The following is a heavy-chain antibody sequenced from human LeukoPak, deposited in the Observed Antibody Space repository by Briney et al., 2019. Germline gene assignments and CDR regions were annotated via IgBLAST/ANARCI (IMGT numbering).Heavy chain of an antibody. CDR1: GGSFSGYY. CDR3: AREWAAGNIVVVPAAEGYLDP. Sequence: SEALSLTCAVYGGSFSGYYWSWIRQPPGKGLEWIGEINHSGSTNYNPSLKSRVTISVDTSKNQFSLKLSSVTAADTAVYYCAREWAAGNIVVVPAAEGYLDPWGQGTLVTVSS. J-gene: IGHJ5*02. CDR2: INHSGST. V-gene: IGHV4-34*01. D-gene: IGHD2-2*01.